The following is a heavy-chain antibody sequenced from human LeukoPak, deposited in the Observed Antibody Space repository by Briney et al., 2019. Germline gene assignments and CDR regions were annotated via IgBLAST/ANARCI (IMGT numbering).Heavy chain of an antibody. CDR2: IIPFVGTA. CDR1: GGTFSSFA. D-gene: IGHD2-8*01. J-gene: IGHJ6*03. Sequence: GASVKVSCKASGGTFSSFAISWVRQAPGQGLEWMGGIIPFVGTANYAQNFQGRVTITTDESTSTAYMELSSLRSEDTAVYYCASKYCANGLCSGGYYFYYMDVWGKGTTVTVSS. CDR3: ASKYCANGLCSGGYYFYYMDV. V-gene: IGHV1-69*05.